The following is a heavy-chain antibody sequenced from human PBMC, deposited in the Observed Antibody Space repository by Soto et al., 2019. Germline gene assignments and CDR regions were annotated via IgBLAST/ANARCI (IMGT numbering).Heavy chain of an antibody. J-gene: IGHJ5*02. V-gene: IGHV3-23*01. CDR2: ISGSGGST. CDR3: AKEGEPQLVGGENWFDP. D-gene: IGHD6-13*01. Sequence: EVQLLESGGGLVQPGGSLRLSCAASGFTFSSYAMSWVRQAPGKGLEWVSAISGSGGSTYYADSVKGRFTISRDNSKNTLYLQMNSLRAEDTAVYYCAKEGEPQLVGGENWFDPWGQGTLVPVSS. CDR1: GFTFSSYA.